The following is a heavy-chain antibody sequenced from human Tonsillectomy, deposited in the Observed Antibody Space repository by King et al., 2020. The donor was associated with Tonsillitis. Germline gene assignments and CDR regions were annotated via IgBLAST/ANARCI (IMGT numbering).Heavy chain of an antibody. V-gene: IGHV4-30-4*07. J-gene: IGHJ3*02. CDR3: ATDSASSDTVPEAFDAFYI. Sequence: VQLQESGPGLVKPSQTLSLTCAVSGGSISSGGYSWSWIRQPPGKGLEWIGYIYYSGSTYYNPSLKSRVTISVDTSKNQFSLKLSSVTAADTSVYYCATDSASSDTVPEAFDAFYIRGQGATVSVSP. CDR2: IYYSGST. D-gene: IGHD2-2*01. CDR1: GGSISSGGYS.